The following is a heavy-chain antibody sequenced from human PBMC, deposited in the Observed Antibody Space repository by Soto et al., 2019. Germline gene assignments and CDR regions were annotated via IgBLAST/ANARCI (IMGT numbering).Heavy chain of an antibody. J-gene: IGHJ4*02. CDR1: GYFFTTYW. CDR2: IHPGDSDI. D-gene: IGHD2-15*01. Sequence: PGESLKISCKVSGYFFTTYWIGWARQVPGKGLEWMGIIHPGDSDIRYSPSFQGQVTIVADRSISTAYLQWSSLKASDTAMYYCTRPYCSGGRCYPNYFDYWGQGTLVTVSS. CDR3: TRPYCSGGRCYPNYFDY. V-gene: IGHV5-51*01.